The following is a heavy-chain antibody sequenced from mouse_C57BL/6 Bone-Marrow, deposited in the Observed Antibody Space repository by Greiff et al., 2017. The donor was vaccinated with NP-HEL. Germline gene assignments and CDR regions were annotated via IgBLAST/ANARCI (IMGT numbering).Heavy chain of an antibody. J-gene: IGHJ3*01. V-gene: IGHV1-82*01. Sequence: QVHVKQSGPELVKPGASVKISCKASGYAFSSSWMNWVKQRPGKGLEWIGRIYPGDGDTNYNGKFKGKATLTADKSSSTAYMQLSSLTSEDSAVYFCARGSSYPAWFAYWGQGTLVTVSA. CDR1: GYAFSSSW. D-gene: IGHD1-1*01. CDR2: IYPGDGDT. CDR3: ARGSSYPAWFAY.